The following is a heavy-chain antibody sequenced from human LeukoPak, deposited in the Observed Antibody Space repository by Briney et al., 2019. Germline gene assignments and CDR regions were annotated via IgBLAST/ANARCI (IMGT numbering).Heavy chain of an antibody. CDR2: ISWDGGTT. CDR1: GFTFDEYT. Sequence: GGSLRLSCAASGFTFDEYTMHWVRQAPGKGLEWVSLISWDGGTTYYADSVKGRFTISRDNSKNSLYLQMTGLRNEDTALYYCAKPQGFGDSYHYDSWGQGTLVTVSS. D-gene: IGHD2-21*02. CDR3: AKPQGFGDSYHYDS. V-gene: IGHV3-43*01. J-gene: IGHJ4*02.